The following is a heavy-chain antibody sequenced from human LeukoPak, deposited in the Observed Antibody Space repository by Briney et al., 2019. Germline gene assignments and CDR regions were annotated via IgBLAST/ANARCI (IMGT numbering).Heavy chain of an antibody. J-gene: IGHJ4*02. CDR2: ISGGGGSA. V-gene: IGHV3-23*01. Sequence: GGSLRLSCTGSGFTFNTYAMTWVRQVPGKGLEWVSSISGGGGSAHYADFVKGRFTISRDNSKNTLYLHLNSLRPADTAVYFCAKTSLPALGLPHDYWGQGTLVTVSS. CDR3: AKTSLPALGLPHDY. CDR1: GFTFNTYA. D-gene: IGHD2-2*01.